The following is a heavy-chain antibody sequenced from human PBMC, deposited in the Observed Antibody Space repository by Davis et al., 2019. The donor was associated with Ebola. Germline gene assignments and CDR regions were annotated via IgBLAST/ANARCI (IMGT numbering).Heavy chain of an antibody. CDR1: GFTFSSYS. CDR3: ARGGRIAARLFDY. CDR2: ISSSSSYI. D-gene: IGHD6-6*01. Sequence: PGGSLRLSCAASGFTFSSYSMNWVRQAPGKGLEWVSSISSSSSYIYYADSVKGRFTISRDNAKNSLYLQMNSLRAEDTAVYYCARGGRIAARLFDYWGQGTLVTVSS. J-gene: IGHJ4*02. V-gene: IGHV3-21*01.